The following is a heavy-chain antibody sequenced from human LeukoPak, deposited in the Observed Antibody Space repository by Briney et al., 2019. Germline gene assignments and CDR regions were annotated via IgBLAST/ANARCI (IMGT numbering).Heavy chain of an antibody. CDR2: INWNGGST. CDR1: GFTFDDYG. J-gene: IGHJ6*03. V-gene: IGHV3-20*01. CDR3: ARDSGGTAMALSYYYYYYMDV. D-gene: IGHD5-18*01. Sequence: GGSLRLSCAASGFTFDDYGMSWVRQAPGKGLEWVSGINWNGGSTGYADSVKGRFTISRDNAKNSLYLQMNSLRAEDTALYHCARDSGGTAMALSYYYYYYMDVWGKGTTVTVSS.